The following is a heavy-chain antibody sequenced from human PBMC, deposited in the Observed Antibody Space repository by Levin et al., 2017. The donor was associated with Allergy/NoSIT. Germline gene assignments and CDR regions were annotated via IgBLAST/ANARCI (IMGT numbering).Heavy chain of an antibody. J-gene: IGHJ6*02. CDR2: ISSSGSTI. CDR1: GFTFSSYE. Sequence: SGGSLRLSCAASGFTFSSYEMNWVRQAPGKGLEWVSYISSSGSTIYYADSVKGRFTISRDNAKNSLYLQMNSLRAEDTAVYYCARELAELGYYYGMDVWGQGTTVTVSS. V-gene: IGHV3-48*03. D-gene: IGHD3-16*01. CDR3: ARELAELGYYYGMDV.